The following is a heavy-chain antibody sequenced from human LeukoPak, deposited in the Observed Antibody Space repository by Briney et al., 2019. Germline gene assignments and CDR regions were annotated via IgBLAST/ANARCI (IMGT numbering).Heavy chain of an antibody. CDR3: TRSEYSFDY. CDR1: GFTFSRYW. J-gene: IGHJ4*02. V-gene: IGHV3-74*01. CDR2: INSDGSSS. Sequence: GGSLRLSCAASGFTFSRYWMHWVRQAPGKGLVWVSRINSDGSSSTYADSVKGRFTISRDNAKNTLYLQMNSLRVEDTAVYYCTRSEYSFDYWGQGTLVTVSS.